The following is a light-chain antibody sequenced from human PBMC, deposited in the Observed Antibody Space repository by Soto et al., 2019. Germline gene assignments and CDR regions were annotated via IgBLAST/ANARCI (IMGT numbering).Light chain of an antibody. J-gene: IGKJ4*01. CDR2: AAS. CDR3: QQTSSTPT. V-gene: IGKV1-39*01. CDR1: QSISSY. Sequence: DIQLTQSPSSLSASVGDRVTITCRASQSISSYLTWYQQKPGKDPKLLSYAASRFQTGVSSRFSGSGSGTDFPLTISNLQPEDVATYFWQQTSSTPTFGGGTKVEIK.